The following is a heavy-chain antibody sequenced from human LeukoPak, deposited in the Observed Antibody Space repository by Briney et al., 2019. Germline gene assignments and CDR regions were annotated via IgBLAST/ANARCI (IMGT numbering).Heavy chain of an antibody. CDR3: ARASGYYDSSGYYQNWFDP. J-gene: IGHJ5*02. V-gene: IGHV1-18*01. CDR1: GYTFTSYG. D-gene: IGHD3-22*01. Sequence: ASVKVSCKASGYTFTSYGISWVRQAPGQGLEWMGWISAYNGNTNYAQKLQGRVTITRDTSASTAYMELSSLRSEDTAVYYCARASGYYDSSGYYQNWFDPWGQGTLVTVSS. CDR2: ISAYNGNT.